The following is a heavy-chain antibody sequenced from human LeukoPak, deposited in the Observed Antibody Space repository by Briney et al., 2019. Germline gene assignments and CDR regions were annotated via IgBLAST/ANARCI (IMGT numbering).Heavy chain of an antibody. CDR2: THRDWSSP. J-gene: IGHJ4*02. CDR1: GFTFSSYW. D-gene: IGHD2-15*01. CDR3: ARGFYRSFVDY. V-gene: IGHV3-74*01. Sequence: PGGSRRLACAASGFTFSSYWVHWVRQAPGEGLVWSSRTHRDWSSPRYADSVKGRFTLSRDHAHNTLYLQMHSLRADDTAVYYCARGFYRSFVDYWGQETLVTVSS.